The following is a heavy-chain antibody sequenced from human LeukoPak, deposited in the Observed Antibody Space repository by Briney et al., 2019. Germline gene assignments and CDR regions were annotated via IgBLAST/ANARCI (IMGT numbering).Heavy chain of an antibody. CDR1: GGSISSYY. Sequence: SETLSLTCTVSGGSISSYYWSWIRQPLGKGLEWIGYIYYSGSTNYNPSLKSRVTISVDTSKNQFSLRLSSVTAADTAVYYCASYDYGDYPVYWGQGTLATVSS. CDR3: ASYDYGDYPVY. CDR2: IYYSGST. D-gene: IGHD4-17*01. V-gene: IGHV4-59*01. J-gene: IGHJ4*02.